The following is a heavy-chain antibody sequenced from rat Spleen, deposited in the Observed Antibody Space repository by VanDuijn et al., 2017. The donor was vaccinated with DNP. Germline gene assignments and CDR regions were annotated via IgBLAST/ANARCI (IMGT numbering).Heavy chain of an antibody. D-gene: IGHD3-8*01. V-gene: IGHV2-30*01. Sequence: QVQLKESGPGLVQPSQTLSLTCTVSGFSLTSYNVHWVRQPTGKGLEWMGVIWTGGSTDYTAPLKSRLTIRRDTSKSQVFLKMNSLQTGDTATYFCARVPNTYYVMDVWGQGASVTVSS. CDR1: GFSLTSYN. CDR3: ARVPNTYYVMDV. CDR2: IWTGGST. J-gene: IGHJ4*01.